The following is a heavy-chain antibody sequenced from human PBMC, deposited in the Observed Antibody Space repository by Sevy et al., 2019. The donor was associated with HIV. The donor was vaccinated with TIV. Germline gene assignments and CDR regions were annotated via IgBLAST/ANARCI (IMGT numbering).Heavy chain of an antibody. J-gene: IGHJ4*02. Sequence: GGSLRLSCAASGFTFNRYSMHWVRQAPGKGLEWVANINQDGSEKFYLDSVKGRFTISRDNAKNSVFLQMDSLRAEDTAVYYCARSLDYWGQGSLVTVSS. CDR1: GFTFNRYS. CDR3: ARSLDY. V-gene: IGHV3-7*01. CDR2: INQDGSEK.